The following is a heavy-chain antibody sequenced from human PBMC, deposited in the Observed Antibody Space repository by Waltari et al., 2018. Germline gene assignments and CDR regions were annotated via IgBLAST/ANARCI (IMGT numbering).Heavy chain of an antibody. CDR1: GFTFSSYW. V-gene: IGHV3-7*01. CDR3: ARSMTTVTRYYYGMDV. D-gene: IGHD4-4*01. Sequence: EVQLVESGGGLVQPGGSLRLSCAASGFTFSSYWMRWVRPAPGKGLECVAKRKQDGSEKYYVDSVKGRFTISRDNAKNSLYLKMNSLRGEDTAVYYCARSMTTVTRYYYGMDVWGQGTTVTVSS. J-gene: IGHJ6*02. CDR2: RKQDGSEK.